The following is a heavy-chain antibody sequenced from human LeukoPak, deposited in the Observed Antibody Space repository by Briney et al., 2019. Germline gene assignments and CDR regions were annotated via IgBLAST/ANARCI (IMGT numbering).Heavy chain of an antibody. J-gene: IGHJ5*02. Sequence: ESSQTLSLTCTVSGGSISSGDYYWSWIRQPPGKGLEWIAYMYYSGSTYYNPSPKSRVTMSADTSKNQLSLKLSSVTAADTAVYYCARPYYYDSRIDPWGQGILVTVSS. V-gene: IGHV4-30-4*01. CDR2: MYYSGST. D-gene: IGHD3-22*01. CDR3: ARPYYYDSRIDP. CDR1: GGSISSGDYY.